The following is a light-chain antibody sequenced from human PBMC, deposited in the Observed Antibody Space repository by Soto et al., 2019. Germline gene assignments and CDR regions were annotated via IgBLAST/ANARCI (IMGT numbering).Light chain of an antibody. CDR1: TYNIGSNY. CDR2: RNN. CDR3: ATWDDSLNGFYV. Sequence: QSVLAQPTSASGTPGQGVTFSCSGSTYNIGSNYVYWYQQLPGTAPKLLIYRNNQRPSGVPDRLSGSKSGTSASLAISGLRSDDEADYFCATWDDSLNGFYVFGTGTKVTVL. J-gene: IGLJ1*01. V-gene: IGLV1-47*01.